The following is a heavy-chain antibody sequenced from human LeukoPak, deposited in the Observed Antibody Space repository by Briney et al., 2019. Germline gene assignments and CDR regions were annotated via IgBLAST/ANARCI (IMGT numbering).Heavy chain of an antibody. CDR1: GFTFSGYS. CDR2: INSGSSTI. V-gene: IGHV3-48*04. J-gene: IGHJ3*02. Sequence: PGGSLRLSCEASGFTFSGYSMNWVRQAPGKGLEWLAYINSGSSTIHYADSVKGRFTISRDNARNSLYLQVNNLRGEDTAVYYCARDLGVITFGGVIVSWAFDIWGQGTMVTVSS. CDR3: ARDLGVITFGGVIVSWAFDI. D-gene: IGHD3-16*02.